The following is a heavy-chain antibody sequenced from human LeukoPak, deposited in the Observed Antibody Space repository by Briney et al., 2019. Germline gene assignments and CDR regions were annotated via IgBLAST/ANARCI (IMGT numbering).Heavy chain of an antibody. V-gene: IGHV3-11*05. CDR2: ISSSSSYT. D-gene: IGHD6-13*01. CDR1: GFTFSDYY. J-gene: IGHJ4*02. Sequence: GGSLRLSCAASGFTFSDYYMSWMRQAPGKGLEWVSYISSSSSYTNYADSVKGGFTISRDNTKNSLYLQMNRLRAEDTAVYYCARDIRYSSSWYLKLDYWGQGTLVTVSS. CDR3: ARDIRYSSSWYLKLDY.